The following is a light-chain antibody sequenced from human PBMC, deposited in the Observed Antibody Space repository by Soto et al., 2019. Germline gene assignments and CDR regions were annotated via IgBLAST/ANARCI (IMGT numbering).Light chain of an antibody. CDR2: GAS. Sequence: EIVLTQSPGTLSLSPGERATLSCMAIRSVSSNYLAWYQQKPGQAPRLLIYGASSRATGIPDRFSGSGSGTDFILTISRLEPEDFAVYYCHQYGSSPRTFGQGTKVDIK. J-gene: IGKJ1*01. CDR3: HQYGSSPRT. CDR1: RSVSSNY. V-gene: IGKV3-20*01.